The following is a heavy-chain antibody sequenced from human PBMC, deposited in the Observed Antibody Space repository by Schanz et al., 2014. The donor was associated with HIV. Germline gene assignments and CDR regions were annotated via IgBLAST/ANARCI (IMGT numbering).Heavy chain of an antibody. CDR2: ISYDAVNK. CDR1: GFSFDSFG. CDR3: ARDALPSSVRGMISNWFDP. Sequence: VQLLESGGGLEQPGGSLRLSCVASGFSFDSFGIHWVRQAPGKGLEWVAVISYDAVNKFYADSVQGRFTISRDDSKNTVSLQMDDLRDEDTALYYCARDALPSSVRGMISNWFDPWGQGTLVTVSS. V-gene: IGHV3-30*03. J-gene: IGHJ5*02. D-gene: IGHD3-10*01.